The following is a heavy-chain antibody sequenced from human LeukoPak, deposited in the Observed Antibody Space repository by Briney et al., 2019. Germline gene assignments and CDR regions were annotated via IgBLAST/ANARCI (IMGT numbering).Heavy chain of an antibody. Sequence: GGSLRLSCAASGFTFSSYAMHWVRQAPGKGLEWGAVISYDGSNKYYADSVKGRFTSSRDNSKNTLYLQMNSLSAEDTAVYYCAREACPYRLCYYDSSGYSLTYYFDYWGQGTLVTVSS. J-gene: IGHJ4*02. CDR3: AREACPYRLCYYDSSGYSLTYYFDY. D-gene: IGHD3-22*01. CDR1: GFTFSSYA. V-gene: IGHV3-30-3*01. CDR2: ISYDGSNK.